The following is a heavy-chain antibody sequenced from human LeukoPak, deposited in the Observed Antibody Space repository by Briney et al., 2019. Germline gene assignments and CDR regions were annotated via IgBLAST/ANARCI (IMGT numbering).Heavy chain of an antibody. D-gene: IGHD3-22*01. CDR1: GFTFSSYA. Sequence: GGSLRLSCAASGFTFSSYAMHWVRQAPGKGLEWVAVISYDGSNKYYADSVKGRFTISRDNSKNTLYLQMNSLRAEDTALYYCAKDLTMIVVGGFDYWGQGTLVTVSS. J-gene: IGHJ4*02. CDR2: ISYDGSNK. V-gene: IGHV3-30-3*01. CDR3: AKDLTMIVVGGFDY.